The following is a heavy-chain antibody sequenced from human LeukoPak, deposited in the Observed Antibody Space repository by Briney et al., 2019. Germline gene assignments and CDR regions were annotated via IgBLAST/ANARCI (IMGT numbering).Heavy chain of an antibody. CDR3: ARDKGPGGSESYLPYYHYYMDV. J-gene: IGHJ6*03. D-gene: IGHD3-10*01. CDR2: INPNSGGT. CDR1: GYTFTGYY. V-gene: IGHV1-2*02. Sequence: GASVKVSCKASGYTFTGYYMHWVRQAPGQGLEWMGWINPNSGGTNYAQKFQGRVTMTRDTSISTAYMELSRLRSDDTAVYYCARDKGPGGSESYLPYYHYYMDVWGKGTTVTVSS.